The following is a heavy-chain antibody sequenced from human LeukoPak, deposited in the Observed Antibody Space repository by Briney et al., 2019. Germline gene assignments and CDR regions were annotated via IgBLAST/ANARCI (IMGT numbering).Heavy chain of an antibody. Sequence: GGSLRLSCAASGFTFSSYSMIWVRQAPGKGLEWVSSISSSSSYIYYADSVKGRFAISRDNAKNSLYLQMNSLRAEDTALYYCARDLYSSSWYFVSPGGYWGQGTLVTVSS. CDR1: GFTFSSYS. V-gene: IGHV3-21*04. CDR3: ARDLYSSSWYFVSPGGY. J-gene: IGHJ4*02. D-gene: IGHD6-13*01. CDR2: ISSSSSYI.